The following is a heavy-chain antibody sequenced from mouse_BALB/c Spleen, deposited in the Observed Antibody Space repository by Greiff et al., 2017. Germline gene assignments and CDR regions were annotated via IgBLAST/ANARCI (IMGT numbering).Heavy chain of an antibody. D-gene: IGHD2-14*01. V-gene: IGHV1-18*01. CDR2: INPYNGGT. CDR3: AREGVRYRYDDYAMDY. Sequence: EVKLQESGPELVKPGASMKISCKASGYSFTGYTMNWVKQSHGKNLEWIGLINPYNGGTSYNQKFKGKATLTVDKSSSTAYMELLSLTSEDSAVYYCAREGVRYRYDDYAMDYWGQGTSVTVSS. CDR1: GYSFTGYT. J-gene: IGHJ4*01.